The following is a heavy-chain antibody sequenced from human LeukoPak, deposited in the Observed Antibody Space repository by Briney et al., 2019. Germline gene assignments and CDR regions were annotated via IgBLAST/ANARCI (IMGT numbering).Heavy chain of an antibody. V-gene: IGHV3-48*03. CDR1: GFTFSSYE. CDR3: ARDGGFGLFDY. CDR2: ISSSGSTI. Sequence: PGGPLRLSCAASGFTFSSYEMNWVRQAPGKGLEWVSYISSSGSTIYYADSVKGRFTISRDNSKNTLYLQMNSLRAEDTAVYYCARDGGFGLFDYWGQGTLVTVSS. D-gene: IGHD4-23*01. J-gene: IGHJ4*02.